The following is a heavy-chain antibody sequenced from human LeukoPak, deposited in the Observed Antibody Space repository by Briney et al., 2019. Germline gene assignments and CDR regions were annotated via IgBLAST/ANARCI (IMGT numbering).Heavy chain of an antibody. Sequence: SETPSLTCTVSGGSISSYYWSWIRQPPGKGLEWIGYICYSGSTNYNPSPKSRVTISVDTSKNQFSLKLSSVTAADTAVYYCARALSQQWPGYYYYYYMDVWGKGTAVTVSS. V-gene: IGHV4-59*01. CDR1: GGSISSYY. CDR3: ARALSQQWPGYYYYYYMDV. CDR2: ICYSGST. D-gene: IGHD6-19*01. J-gene: IGHJ6*03.